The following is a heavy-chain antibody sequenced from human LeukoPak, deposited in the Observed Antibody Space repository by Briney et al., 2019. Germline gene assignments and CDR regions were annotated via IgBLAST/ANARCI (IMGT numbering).Heavy chain of an antibody. J-gene: IGHJ4*02. D-gene: IGHD5-24*01. Sequence: SETLSLTCAVYGGSFSGYYWSWIRQPPGKGLEWIGEINHSGSTNYNPSFKSRVTISVDTSKNQFSLKLSSVTAADTAVYYCASGEMATPTWGQGTLVTVSS. CDR2: INHSGST. V-gene: IGHV4-34*01. CDR1: GGSFSGYY. CDR3: ASGEMATPT.